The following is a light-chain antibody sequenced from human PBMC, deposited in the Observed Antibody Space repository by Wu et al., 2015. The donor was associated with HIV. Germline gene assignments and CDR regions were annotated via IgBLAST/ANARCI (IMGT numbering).Light chain of an antibody. J-gene: IGKJ1*01. V-gene: IGKV3-20*01. CDR2: GAT. Sequence: EIVLTQSPGTLSLSPGERATLSCRASQSVSSSYLAWYQHKPGQAPRLLIYGATSRAIGTPDRFSGDGSEKDFTLTISRVEPEDFAVYYCQQYSDSIRTFGQGTKVELK. CDR1: QSVSSSY. CDR3: QQYSDSIRT.